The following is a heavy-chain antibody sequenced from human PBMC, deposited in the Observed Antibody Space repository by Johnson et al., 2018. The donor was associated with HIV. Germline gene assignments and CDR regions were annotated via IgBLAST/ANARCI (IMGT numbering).Heavy chain of an antibody. Sequence: EVQLVESGGGVVQPGGSLRLSCAASGFTVSSNYMSWVRQAPGKGLEWVSVIYSGGSTYYADSVKGRFTISRDNYKNTLYLQMNSLRAEDTAVYYCARDMCSGGSCYAFDIWGQGTVVTVSS. CDR3: ARDMCSGGSCYAFDI. J-gene: IGHJ3*02. D-gene: IGHD2-15*01. CDR2: IYSGGST. V-gene: IGHV3-53*01. CDR1: GFTVSSNY.